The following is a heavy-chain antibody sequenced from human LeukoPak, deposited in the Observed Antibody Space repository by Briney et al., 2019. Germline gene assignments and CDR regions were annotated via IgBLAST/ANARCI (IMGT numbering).Heavy chain of an antibody. D-gene: IGHD3-10*01. Sequence: GGSLRPSCAASGFTFDDYAMHWVRQAPGKGLEWVSGISWNSGFIGYADSVKGRFTISRDNAKNSLYLQMNSLRAEDTAVYYCARSYGSGSRNGDYWGQGTLVTVSS. J-gene: IGHJ4*02. CDR2: ISWNSGFI. CDR3: ARSYGSGSRNGDY. V-gene: IGHV3-9*01. CDR1: GFTFDDYA.